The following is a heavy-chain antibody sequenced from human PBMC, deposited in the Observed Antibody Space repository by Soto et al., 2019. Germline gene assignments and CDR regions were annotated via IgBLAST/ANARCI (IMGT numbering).Heavy chain of an antibody. CDR3: AKDRIAAAGTRYFDY. J-gene: IGHJ4*02. Sequence: EVQLLESGGGLVQPGGSLRLSCAASGFTFSSYAMSWVRQAPGKGLEWVSAFSGSGGSTYYADSVKGRFTISIDNSKNTLYLQMNSLRAEDTAVYYCAKDRIAAAGTRYFDYWGQGTLVTVSS. D-gene: IGHD6-13*01. CDR2: FSGSGGST. V-gene: IGHV3-23*01. CDR1: GFTFSSYA.